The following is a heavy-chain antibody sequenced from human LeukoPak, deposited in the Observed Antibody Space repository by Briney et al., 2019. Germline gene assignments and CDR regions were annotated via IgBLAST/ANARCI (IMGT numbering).Heavy chain of an antibody. V-gene: IGHV4-59*01. D-gene: IGHD2-2*01. Sequence: SETLSLTCTVSGGSISSYYWSWIRQPPGKGLEWIGYIYYSGSTNYNPSLKSRVTISVDTSKNQFSLKLSSVTAADTAVYSCARVHCSNTSLRYYFFYGMDAWGQGTQVTVPS. CDR2: IYYSGST. J-gene: IGHJ6*02. CDR1: GGSISSYY. CDR3: ARVHCSNTSLRYYFFYGMDA.